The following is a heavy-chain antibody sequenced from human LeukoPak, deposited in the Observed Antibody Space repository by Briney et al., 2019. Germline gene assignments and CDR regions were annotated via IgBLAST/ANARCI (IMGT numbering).Heavy chain of an antibody. CDR2: IYTSGST. CDR1: GGSISSYY. J-gene: IGHJ5*02. V-gene: IGHV4-4*07. D-gene: IGHD3-9*01. Sequence: SDTLSLTCNVSGGSISSYYWSWIRQPAGKGLEWMGRIYTSGSTNYNPSLKSRVTMSVDTSKNQLSLKLSSVTAADTAVYYCARGAGIFTGYSPPRWFYAWGKGTLVTVAS. CDR3: ARGAGIFTGYSPPRWFYA.